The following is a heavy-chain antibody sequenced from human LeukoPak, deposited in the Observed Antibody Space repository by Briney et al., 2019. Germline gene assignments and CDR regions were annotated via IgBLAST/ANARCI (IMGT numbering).Heavy chain of an antibody. D-gene: IGHD1-7*01. Sequence: GGSLRLSCATSGFTFSNYAMSWVRQAPGKGLEWVSAISGSGGSTYYADFVKGRFTISRDNSKNTLYLQMNSLRAEDTAVYYCAKVMNYQYYYGMDVWGQGTTVTVSS. J-gene: IGHJ6*02. V-gene: IGHV3-23*01. CDR1: GFTFSNYA. CDR2: ISGSGGST. CDR3: AKVMNYQYYYGMDV.